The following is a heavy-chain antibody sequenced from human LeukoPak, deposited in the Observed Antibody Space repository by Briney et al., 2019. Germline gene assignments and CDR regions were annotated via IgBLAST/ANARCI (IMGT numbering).Heavy chain of an antibody. D-gene: IGHD3-10*01. CDR1: GCSISSGYY. CDR2: IYHSGST. J-gene: IGHJ4*02. CDR3: ARDRWFGELAPLDY. Sequence: PSETLSLTCAVSGCSISSGYYWGWIRQPPGKGLEWIGSIYHSGSTYYNPSLKSRVTISVDTSKNQFSLKLSSVTAADTAVYYCARDRWFGELAPLDYWGQGTLVTVSS. V-gene: IGHV4-38-2*02.